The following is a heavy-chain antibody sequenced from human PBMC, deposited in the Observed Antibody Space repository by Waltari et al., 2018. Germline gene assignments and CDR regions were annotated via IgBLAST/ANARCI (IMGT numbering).Heavy chain of an antibody. CDR1: GGSFGTYS. Sequence: QVQLQESGPGLVKPSETLSLTCIVSGGSFGTYSWSWIRQPPGKGPEWIGYIYHTGSTNYNPSLTSRVTISIDTSRNQFSLRLSSVTAADTAVYYCTRHGSGSYMVYWGQGNLVTVSS. J-gene: IGHJ4*02. D-gene: IGHD3-10*01. CDR2: IYHTGST. V-gene: IGHV4-59*01. CDR3: TRHGSGSYMVY.